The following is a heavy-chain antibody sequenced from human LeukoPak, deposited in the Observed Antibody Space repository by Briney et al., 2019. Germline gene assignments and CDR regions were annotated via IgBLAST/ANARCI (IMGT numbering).Heavy chain of an antibody. D-gene: IGHD1-26*01. CDR1: GYTFTGYY. CDR3: ARDSSVGATSTTNFDY. V-gene: IGHV1-2*02. CDR2: INPNSGGT. J-gene: IGHJ4*02. Sequence: GASVKVSCKASGYTFTGYYMNWVRQAPGQGLEWMGWINPNSGGTNYAQKFQGRVTMTRDTSISTAYMELSRLRSDDTAVYYCARDSSVGATSTTNFDYWGQGTLVTVSS.